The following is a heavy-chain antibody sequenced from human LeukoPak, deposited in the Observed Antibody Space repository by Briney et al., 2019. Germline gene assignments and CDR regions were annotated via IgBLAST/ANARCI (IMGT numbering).Heavy chain of an antibody. CDR3: VRDGGVSGYDLLDY. Sequence: GGSLRLSCAASGFTFSSYAMSWVRQAPGKGLEWVAHINQDGSKEYYMDSVKARFTISRDNAKNSLSLQMNSLRAEDTAVYYCVRDGGVSGYDLLDYWGQGTLVTVSS. CDR2: INQDGSKE. CDR1: GFTFSSYA. J-gene: IGHJ4*02. D-gene: IGHD5-12*01. V-gene: IGHV3-7*01.